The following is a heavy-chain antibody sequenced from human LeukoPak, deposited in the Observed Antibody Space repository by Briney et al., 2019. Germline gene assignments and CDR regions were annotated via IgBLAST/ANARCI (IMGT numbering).Heavy chain of an antibody. CDR1: GYSISSGYY. CDR2: IYHSGST. J-gene: IGHJ4*02. Sequence: SETLSLTCTVSGYSISSGYYWGWIRQPPGKGLEWIGSIYHSGSTYYNPSLKSRVTISVDTSKNEASLNLSSVTAADTAVYYCARDSYYYGSGSYYIDYWGQGTLVTVSS. D-gene: IGHD3-10*01. V-gene: IGHV4-38-2*02. CDR3: ARDSYYYGSGSYYIDY.